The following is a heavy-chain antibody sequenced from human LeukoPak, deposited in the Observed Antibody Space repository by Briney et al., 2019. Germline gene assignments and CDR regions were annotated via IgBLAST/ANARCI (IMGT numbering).Heavy chain of an antibody. CDR2: IYYSGST. V-gene: IGHV4-39*07. CDR3: ARTGSTVTMLYPFDH. Sequence: SETLSLTCTVSGXSISSSSYYWGWIRQPPGKGLEWIGSIYYSGSTYYNPSLKSRVTISVDTSKNQFSLKLSSVTAADTAVYYCARTGSTVTMLYPFDHWGQGTLVTVSS. CDR1: GXSISSSSYY. D-gene: IGHD4-17*01. J-gene: IGHJ4*02.